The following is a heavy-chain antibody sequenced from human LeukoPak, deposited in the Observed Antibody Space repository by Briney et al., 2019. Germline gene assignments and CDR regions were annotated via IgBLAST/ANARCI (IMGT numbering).Heavy chain of an antibody. J-gene: IGHJ5*02. CDR2: IIPIFGTA. D-gene: IGHD1-26*01. CDR1: GGTFSSYA. Sequence: SVNVSCKASGGTFSSYAISWVRQAPGQGLEWMGGIIPIFGTANYAQKFQGRVTITADESTSTAYMELSSLRSEDTAVYYCARGPWGSGSYSGGETWGQGTLVTVSS. CDR3: ARGPWGSGSYSGGET. V-gene: IGHV1-69*01.